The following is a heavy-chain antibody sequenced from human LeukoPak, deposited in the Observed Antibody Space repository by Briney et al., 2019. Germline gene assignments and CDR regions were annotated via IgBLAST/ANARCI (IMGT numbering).Heavy chain of an antibody. CDR2: IYHSGST. CDR1: DYSISSGYY. J-gene: IGHJ6*03. D-gene: IGHD2-2*02. Sequence: SETLSLTCAVSDYSISSGYYWGWIRQPPGKGLEWIGNIYHSGSTYYNPSLKSRVTISVDTSKNQFSLKLSSVTAADTAVYYCARGDGCSTSCHIYYYYYMDVWGKGTTVTVSS. V-gene: IGHV4-38-2*01. CDR3: ARGDGCSTSCHIYYYYYMDV.